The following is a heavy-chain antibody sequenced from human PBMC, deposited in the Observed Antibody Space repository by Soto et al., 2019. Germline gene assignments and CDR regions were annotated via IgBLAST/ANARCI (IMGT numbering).Heavy chain of an antibody. CDR3: ASRYCSSTSCYDYYYYGMDV. Sequence: QVQLVQSGAEVKKPGSSVKVSCKASGGTFSSYAISWVRQAPGQGLEWMGGIIPISGTANYAQKFQGRVTITADESTSTAYMELSSLRSEDTAVYYCASRYCSSTSCYDYYYYGMDVWGQGTTVTVSS. CDR2: IIPISGTA. CDR1: GGTFSSYA. D-gene: IGHD2-2*01. V-gene: IGHV1-69*01. J-gene: IGHJ6*02.